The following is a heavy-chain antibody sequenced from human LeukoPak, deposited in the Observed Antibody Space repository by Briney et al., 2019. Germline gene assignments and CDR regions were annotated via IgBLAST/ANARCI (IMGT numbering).Heavy chain of an antibody. CDR3: ARVNYYDRSGYYRVYFAY. Sequence: PGGSLRLSCAASGFTFSNYWMSWVRQAPGKGLEWVANIKEDGSEKDYVDSVKGRFTISRDNAKNSMYLQMNSLRAEDTAVCYCARVNYYDRSGYYRVYFAYWGQGTLVTVSS. V-gene: IGHV3-7*05. CDR1: GFTFSNYW. J-gene: IGHJ4*02. CDR2: IKEDGSEK. D-gene: IGHD3-22*01.